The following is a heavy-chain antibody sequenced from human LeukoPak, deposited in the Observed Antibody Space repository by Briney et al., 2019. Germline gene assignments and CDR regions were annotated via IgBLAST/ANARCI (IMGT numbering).Heavy chain of an antibody. V-gene: IGHV3-33*01. CDR3: AREGPRGNSQFDY. J-gene: IGHJ4*02. D-gene: IGHD2/OR15-2a*01. Sequence: GGSLRLSCAASGFTFSSYGMHWVRQAPGKGLEWAALIWYDGSNKYYADSVKGRLTISRDNSKNTLYLRMNSLRAEDTAVYYCAREGPRGNSQFDYWGQGTLVTVSS. CDR1: GFTFSSYG. CDR2: IWYDGSNK.